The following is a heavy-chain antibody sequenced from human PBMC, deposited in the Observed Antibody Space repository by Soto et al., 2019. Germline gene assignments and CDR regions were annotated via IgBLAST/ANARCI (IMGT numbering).Heavy chain of an antibody. CDR2: IIPTFGTA. CDR1: EDTFRNYA. V-gene: IGHV1-69*06. J-gene: IGHJ2*01. Sequence: VASVKVSCKASEDTFRNYAISWVRQAPGQGLEWMGGIIPTFGTANYAQKFQGRVTITADTSANTVYLELSSLRSEDTAVYYCASTKYDSSGYYYRYTGLWGRATLV. D-gene: IGHD3-22*01. CDR3: ASTKYDSSGYYYRYTGL.